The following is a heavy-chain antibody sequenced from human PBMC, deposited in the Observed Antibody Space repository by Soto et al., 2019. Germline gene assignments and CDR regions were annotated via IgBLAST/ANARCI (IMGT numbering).Heavy chain of an antibody. CDR3: ERVKVYVRYFDY. Sequence: SETLSDTCSVSGGSISSGSYYRSWNRKPPGKGLEWIGYIYYSGSTNYNPSLKSRVTISVDTSKNQFSLKLSSVTAADTAVYYCERVKVYVRYFDYWGQGTLVTVSS. J-gene: IGHJ4*02. V-gene: IGHV4-61*01. CDR1: GGSISSGSYY. CDR2: IYYSGST. D-gene: IGHD3-16*01.